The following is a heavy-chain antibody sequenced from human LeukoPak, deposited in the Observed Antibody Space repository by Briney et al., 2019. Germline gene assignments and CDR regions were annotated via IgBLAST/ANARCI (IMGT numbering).Heavy chain of an antibody. D-gene: IGHD3-10*01. CDR2: ISSSGSTI. CDR1: GFTFSEYY. Sequence: GGSLRLSCAASGFTFSEYYISWIRQAPGKGLEWVSYISSSGSTIYYADSVKGRFTISRDNAKNSLYLQMNSLRAEDTAVYYCARNSFGSGAPPDYWGQGTLVTVSS. J-gene: IGHJ4*02. CDR3: ARNSFGSGAPPDY. V-gene: IGHV3-11*04.